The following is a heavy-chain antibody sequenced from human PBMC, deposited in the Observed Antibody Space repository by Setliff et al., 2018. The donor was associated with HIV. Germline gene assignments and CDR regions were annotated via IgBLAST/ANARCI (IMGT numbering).Heavy chain of an antibody. CDR1: GGSFSGYH. CDR3: ARGFLRSRRRWFDP. Sequence: PSETLSLTCAVYGGSFSGYHWNWIRQFPGKGLEWIGEINHTGNTQYNPSLKSRVTMSEETSKNQFSLKLKSVTAADTAVYYCARGFLRSRRRWFDPWGQGTLVTVSS. J-gene: IGHJ5*02. V-gene: IGHV4-34*01. D-gene: IGHD4-17*01. CDR2: INHTGNT.